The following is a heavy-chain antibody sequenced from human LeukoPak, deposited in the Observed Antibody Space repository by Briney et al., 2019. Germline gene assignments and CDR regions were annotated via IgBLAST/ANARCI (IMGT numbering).Heavy chain of an antibody. CDR1: GFTFSDYY. CDR3: ARGETYYYDSSGYYSGRWGYYFDY. J-gene: IGHJ4*02. V-gene: IGHV3-11*04. Sequence: PGGSLRLSCAASGFTFSDYYMSWIRQAPGKGLEWVSYISSSGSTIYYADSVKGRFTISRDNSKNTLYLQMNSLRAEDTAVYYCARGETYYYDSSGYYSGRWGYYFDYWGQGTLVTVSS. CDR2: ISSSGSTI. D-gene: IGHD3-22*01.